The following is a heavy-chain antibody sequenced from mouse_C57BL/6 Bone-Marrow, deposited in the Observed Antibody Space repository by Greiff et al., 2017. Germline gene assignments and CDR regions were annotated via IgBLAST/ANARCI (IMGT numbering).Heavy chain of an antibody. D-gene: IGHD1-1*01. CDR2: ITPNYGTT. CDR3: AGTPGVKLLEGFAY. CDR1: GYSFTDYN. J-gene: IGHJ3*01. Sequence: EVQLQQPGPELVKPGASVKISCKASGYSFTDYNMNWVKQSNGKSLEWIGVITPNYGTTSYNQKFKGKATLTVDQSSSTAYMPLNSLTSDDSAVYYCAGTPGVKLLEGFAYWGQGTLVTVSA. V-gene: IGHV1-39*01.